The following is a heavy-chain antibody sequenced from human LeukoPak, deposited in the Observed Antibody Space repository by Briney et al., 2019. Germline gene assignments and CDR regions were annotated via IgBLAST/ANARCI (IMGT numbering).Heavy chain of an antibody. CDR2: IYYSGST. D-gene: IGHD6-13*01. J-gene: IGHJ4*02. CDR1: GGSISSGDYY. V-gene: IGHV4-30-4*08. CDR3: ARGGAAAGTLDY. Sequence: PSQTLSLTCTVSGGSISSGDYYWSWIRQPPGKCLEWIGYIYYSGSTYYNPSLKSRVTISVDTSKNQSSLKLSSVTAADTAVYYCARGGAAAGTLDYWGQGTLVTVSS.